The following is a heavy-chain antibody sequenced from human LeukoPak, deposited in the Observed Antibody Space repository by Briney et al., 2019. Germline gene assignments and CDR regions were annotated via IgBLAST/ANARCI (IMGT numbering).Heavy chain of an antibody. CDR3: ARVRYFDWVPDAFDI. CDR1: GFTFSDYY. CDR2: ISSSGSTI. J-gene: IGHJ3*02. Sequence: GGSLRLSCAASGFTFSDYYMSWIRQAPGKGLEWVSYISSSGSTIYYADSVKGRFTISRDNAKNSLYLQMNSLRAEDTAVYYCARVRYFDWVPDAFDIWGQGTMVTVSS. V-gene: IGHV3-11*01. D-gene: IGHD3-9*01.